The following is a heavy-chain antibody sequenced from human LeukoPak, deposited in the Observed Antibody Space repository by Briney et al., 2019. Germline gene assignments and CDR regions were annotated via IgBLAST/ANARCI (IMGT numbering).Heavy chain of an antibody. CDR3: AFGSAAGTFSVFDY. Sequence: SVKVSCKASGGTFSSYAISWVRQAPGQGLEWMEGIIPIFGTANYAQKFQGRVTITTDESTSTAYRELSSLRSEDTAVYYCAFGSAAGTFSVFDYWGQGTLVTVSS. V-gene: IGHV1-69*05. D-gene: IGHD6-13*01. CDR2: IIPIFGTA. CDR1: GGTFSSYA. J-gene: IGHJ4*02.